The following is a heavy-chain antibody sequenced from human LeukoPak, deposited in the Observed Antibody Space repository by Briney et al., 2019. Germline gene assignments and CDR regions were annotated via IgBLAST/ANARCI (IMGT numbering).Heavy chain of an antibody. CDR3: ARDQGAHFDY. CDR2: INPNSGGT. Sequence: ASVKVSCKASGYIFSSYSINWVRQAPGQGLEWMGWINPNSGGTNYAQKFQGRVTMTRDTSISTAYMELSRLRSDDTAVYYCARDQGAHFDYWGQGTLVTVSS. V-gene: IGHV1-2*02. CDR1: GYIFSSYS. J-gene: IGHJ4*02.